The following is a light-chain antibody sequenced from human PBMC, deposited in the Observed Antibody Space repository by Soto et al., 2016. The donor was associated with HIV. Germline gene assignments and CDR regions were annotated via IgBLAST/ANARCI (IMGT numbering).Light chain of an antibody. Sequence: DIQMTQSPSTLSASVGDRVTITCRASQSISTWLAWYQQKPGKAPNLLIYKASRLESGVTSRFSGSGSGTEFTLTTSSLQPDDSATYYCQQYSSDSRTFGQGPRWKSN. CDR2: KAS. CDR1: QSISTW. CDR3: QQYSSDSRT. J-gene: IGKJ1*01. V-gene: IGKV1-5*03.